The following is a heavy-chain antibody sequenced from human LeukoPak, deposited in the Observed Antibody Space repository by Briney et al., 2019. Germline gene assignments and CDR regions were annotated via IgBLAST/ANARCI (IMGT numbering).Heavy chain of an antibody. Sequence: GESLQISCKGSGYSFTSYWIGWVRQMPGKGMEWMGIIYPGDSRTRYSPSFQGEVTILADKSISTAYLQWSSLKASDTAMYYCAIGDFWSGYPAPYFDYWGQGTLVTVSS. V-gene: IGHV5-51*01. J-gene: IGHJ4*02. CDR3: AIGDFWSGYPAPYFDY. CDR1: GYSFTSYW. CDR2: IYPGDSRT. D-gene: IGHD3-3*01.